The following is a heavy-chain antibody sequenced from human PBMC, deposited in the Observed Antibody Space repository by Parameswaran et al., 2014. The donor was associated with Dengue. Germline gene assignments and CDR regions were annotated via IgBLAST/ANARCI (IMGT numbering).Heavy chain of an antibody. CDR2: ISYDGSNK. J-gene: IGHJ4*02. V-gene: IGHV3-30-3*01. CDR1: GFTFSSYA. Sequence: QAGGSLRLSCAASGFTFSSYAMHWVRQAPGKGLEWVAVISYDGSNKYYADSVKGRFTISRDNSKNTLYLQMNSLRAEDTAVYYCARVHDYGDLQYYFDYWGQGTLVTVSS. CDR3: ARVHDYGDLQYYFDY. D-gene: IGHD4-17*01.